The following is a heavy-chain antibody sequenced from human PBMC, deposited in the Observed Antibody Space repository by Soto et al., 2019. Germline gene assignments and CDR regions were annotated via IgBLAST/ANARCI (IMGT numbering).Heavy chain of an antibody. J-gene: IGHJ4*02. Sequence: QVHLVQSGAEVKKPGASVKVSCKASGYTFTSDGITWVRQAPGQGVEWMGWISAHNGNTGYAQKLQGRVIVTRDTSTSTAYMELRSLISDDTAVYYCARGRYGDYWGQGALVTVSS. CDR1: GYTFTSDG. CDR3: ARGRYGDY. V-gene: IGHV1-18*01. CDR2: ISAHNGNT. D-gene: IGHD1-1*01.